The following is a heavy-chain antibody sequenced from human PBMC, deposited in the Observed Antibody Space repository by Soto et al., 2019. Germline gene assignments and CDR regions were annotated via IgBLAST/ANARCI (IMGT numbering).Heavy chain of an antibody. D-gene: IGHD3-16*01. CDR3: AKDSGGGVGLFDY. J-gene: IGHJ4*02. Sequence: EVQLVESGGGLVQPGRSLRLSCAASGFTFDDHAMHWVRQVPGKGLEWVSGISWNSGSIGYADSVKGRFTISRDDAKKPLYLQMNSLGVEDPALYYCAKDSGGGVGLFDYWGQGALVTVSS. V-gene: IGHV3-9*01. CDR2: ISWNSGSI. CDR1: GFTFDDHA.